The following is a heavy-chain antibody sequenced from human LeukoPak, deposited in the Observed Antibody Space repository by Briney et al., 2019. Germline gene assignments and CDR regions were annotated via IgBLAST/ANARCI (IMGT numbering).Heavy chain of an antibody. J-gene: IGHJ4*02. CDR3: AKVGRYILTGYGPEYYFDY. Sequence: SETLSLTCDVSGGSMSSSNWWSWVRPPPGKGLEWIGEIYHSGSTNYNPSLKSRVTISVDTSKNQFSLKLSSVTAAETAVYYCAKVGRYILTGYGPEYYFDYWGQGTLVTVSS. CDR1: GGSMSSSNW. CDR2: IYHSGST. D-gene: IGHD3-9*01. V-gene: IGHV4-4*02.